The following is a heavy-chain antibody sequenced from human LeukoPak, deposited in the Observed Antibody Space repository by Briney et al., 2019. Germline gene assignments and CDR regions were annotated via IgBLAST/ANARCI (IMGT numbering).Heavy chain of an antibody. V-gene: IGHV1-69*13. D-gene: IGHD2-8*01. Sequence: SVKVSCKASGGTLSSYAISWVRQAPGQGLEWMGGIIPIFGTANYAQKFQGRVTITADESTSTAYMELSSLRSEDTAVYYCASVYLYGMDVWGQGTTVTVSS. CDR1: GGTLSSYA. CDR2: IIPIFGTA. CDR3: ASVYLYGMDV. J-gene: IGHJ6*02.